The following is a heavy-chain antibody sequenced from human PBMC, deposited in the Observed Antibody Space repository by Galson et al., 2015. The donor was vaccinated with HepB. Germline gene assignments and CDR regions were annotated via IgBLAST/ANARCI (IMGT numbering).Heavy chain of an antibody. Sequence: SLRLSCAASGFTFSSYDMHWVRQATGKGLEWVSAIGTAGDTYYPGSVKGRFTISRENAKNSLYLQMNSLRAGDTAVYYCARGYCSGGSCSHFDYWGQGTLVTVSS. J-gene: IGHJ4*02. CDR3: ARGYCSGGSCSHFDY. CDR1: GFTFSSYD. D-gene: IGHD2-15*01. V-gene: IGHV3-13*01. CDR2: IGTAGDT.